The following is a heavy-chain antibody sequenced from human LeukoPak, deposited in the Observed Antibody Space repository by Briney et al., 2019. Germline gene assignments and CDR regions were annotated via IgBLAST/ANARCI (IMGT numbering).Heavy chain of an antibody. D-gene: IGHD3-10*01. J-gene: IGHJ4*02. CDR3: AREGYYGSGSYHDY. CDR1: AYSISSSYY. CDR2: IYHSGRT. V-gene: IGHV4-38-2*02. Sequence: PSETLSLTCTVSAYSISSSYYWGWIRQPPGKGLEWIGSIYHSGRTFYNPSLKGRVTVSVDTSKNQFSLRLSSVTAADTAVYYCAREGYYGSGSYHDYWGQGTLVTVSS.